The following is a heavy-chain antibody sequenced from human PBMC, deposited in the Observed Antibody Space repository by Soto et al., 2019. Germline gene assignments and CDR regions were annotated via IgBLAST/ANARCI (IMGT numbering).Heavy chain of an antibody. CDR2: IYYSGST. Sequence: PSETLSLTCAVSGGSISSGGYSWSWIRQPPGKGLEWIGYIYYSGSTNYNPSLKSRVTISVDTSKNQFSLKLSSVTAADTAVYYCARDRGSGSYYFDYWG. CDR1: GGSISSGGYS. D-gene: IGHD1-26*01. CDR3: ARDRGSGSYYFDY. J-gene: IGHJ4*01. V-gene: IGHV4-61*08.